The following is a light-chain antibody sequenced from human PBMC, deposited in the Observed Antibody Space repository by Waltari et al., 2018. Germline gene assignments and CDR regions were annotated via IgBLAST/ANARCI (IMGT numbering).Light chain of an antibody. Sequence: DIVMTQAPLSLSVTPGQPASISCKSSQSLLYGDGKTYLDWYLQKPGQTPRLLIYEVSSRFTGVPDRFIGSGSGTDFTLTISRVESEDVGVYYCMQSKHRWTFGQGTKVDI. V-gene: IGKV2-29*03. CDR1: QSLLYGDGKTY. CDR3: MQSKHRWT. J-gene: IGKJ1*01. CDR2: EVS.